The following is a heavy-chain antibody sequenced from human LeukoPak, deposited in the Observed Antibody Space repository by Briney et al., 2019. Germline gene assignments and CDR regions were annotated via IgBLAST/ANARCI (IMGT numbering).Heavy chain of an antibody. CDR2: IYYSGST. V-gene: IGHV4-39*01. Sequence: SETLSLTCTVSGGSISSSSYYWGWIRQPPGKGLEWIGSIYYSGSTYYHPSLKSRVTISVDTSKKQFSLKLSSVTAADTAVYYCAAIITMIVGLNDRYYLDYWGQGTLVTVSS. CDR3: AAIITMIVGLNDRYYLDY. CDR1: GGSISSSSYY. J-gene: IGHJ4*02. D-gene: IGHD3-22*01.